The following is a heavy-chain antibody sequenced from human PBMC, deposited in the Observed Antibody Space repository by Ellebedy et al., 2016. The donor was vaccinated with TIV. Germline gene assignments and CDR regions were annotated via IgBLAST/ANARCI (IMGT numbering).Heavy chain of an antibody. D-gene: IGHD2-8*01. J-gene: IGHJ6*02. CDR1: GGSISSYY. V-gene: IGHV4-59*01. CDR2: IYYSGST. CDR3: ARGPALYNGYGMDV. Sequence: SETLSLTCTVSGGSISSYYWSWIRQPPGKGLECIGYIYYSGSTNYNPSLKSRVTISVDTSKNQFSLKLSSVTAADTAVYYCARGPALYNGYGMDVWGQGTTVTVSS.